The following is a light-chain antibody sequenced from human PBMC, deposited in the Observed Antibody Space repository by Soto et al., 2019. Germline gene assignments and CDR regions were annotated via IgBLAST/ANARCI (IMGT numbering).Light chain of an antibody. V-gene: IGKV3-11*01. J-gene: IGKJ2*01. CDR1: QSVSSY. CDR3: QPRGT. CDR2: DAS. Sequence: EIVLTQSPATLSLSPGERATLSCRASQSVSSYLAWYQQYPGQAPRPLIYDASSRATGSAARFSGSGSGTDFTLTISSLEPEDFVGCSCQPRGTFGQGTKLEI.